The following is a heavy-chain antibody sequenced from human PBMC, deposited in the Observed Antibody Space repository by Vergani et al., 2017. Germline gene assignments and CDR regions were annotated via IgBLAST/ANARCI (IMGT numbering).Heavy chain of an antibody. Sequence: QLQLQESGPGLVKPSETLSLTCTVSGGSISSSSYYWGWIRQPPGKGLEWIGSIYYSGRTYYNPSLKSRVTISVDTSKNQFSLKLSSVTAADTAVYYCARLITIHFDPWGQGTLVTVSS. J-gene: IGHJ5*02. V-gene: IGHV4-39*01. CDR1: GGSISSSSYY. D-gene: IGHD3-10*01. CDR3: ARLITIHFDP. CDR2: IYYSGRT.